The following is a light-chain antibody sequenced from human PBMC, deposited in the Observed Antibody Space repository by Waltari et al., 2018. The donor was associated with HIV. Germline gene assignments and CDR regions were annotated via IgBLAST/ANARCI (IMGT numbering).Light chain of an antibody. CDR2: KDS. Sequence: SYELTQPPSVSVSPGQTARITCSGDALPKQYAYWYQQGPGQAPVLVMSKDSERPSGIPERFSGSSSGTTVTLTISGVQAEDEADYYCQSADSSGTWVFGGGTKLTVL. V-gene: IGLV3-25*03. J-gene: IGLJ2*01. CDR1: ALPKQY. CDR3: QSADSSGTWV.